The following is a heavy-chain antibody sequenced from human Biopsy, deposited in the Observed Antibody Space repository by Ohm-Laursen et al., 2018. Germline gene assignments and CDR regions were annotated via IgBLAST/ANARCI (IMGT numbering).Heavy chain of an antibody. D-gene: IGHD4-11*01. J-gene: IGHJ6*02. CDR3: ARDSGILNYGNFKYYHYYGMDV. CDR2: IYYSVMT. V-gene: IGHV4-59*02. CDR1: GDSVTKYY. Sequence: SDTLSLTCTVSGDSVTKYYWSWIRQPPGKGLEWIGHIYYSVMTNYNPSLQSRVSISVDTSRNQVSLTLSSVTAADTAVYYCARDSGILNYGNFKYYHYYGMDVWGQGTKGTVSS.